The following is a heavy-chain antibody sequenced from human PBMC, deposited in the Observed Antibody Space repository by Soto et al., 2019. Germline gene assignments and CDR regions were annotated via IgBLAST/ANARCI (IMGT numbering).Heavy chain of an antibody. CDR2: INHSGST. J-gene: IGHJ4*02. CDR3: ARGSRWLVNFDY. Sequence: SETLSLTCAVYGGSFSGYYWSWIRQPPGKGLEWIGEINHSGSTNYNPSLKSRVTISVDTSKNQFSLKLSSVTAADTAVYYCARGSRWLVNFDYWGQGTLVTVSS. CDR1: GGSFSGYY. V-gene: IGHV4-34*01. D-gene: IGHD6-19*01.